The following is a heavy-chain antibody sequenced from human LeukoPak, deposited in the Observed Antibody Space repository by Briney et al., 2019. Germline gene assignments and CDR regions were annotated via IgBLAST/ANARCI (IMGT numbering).Heavy chain of an antibody. CDR2: IYSGGST. CDR3: ARDRGGTASDY. J-gene: IGHJ4*02. Sequence: GGSLRLSCAASGFTVSSNYMSWVRQAPGKGLEWVSIIYSGGSTYYADSVKGRFTISRDNSKNTLYLQMNSLRAEDTAVYYCARDRGGTASDYWGQGTLVTVSS. V-gene: IGHV3-66*01. CDR1: GFTVSSNY. D-gene: IGHD3-16*01.